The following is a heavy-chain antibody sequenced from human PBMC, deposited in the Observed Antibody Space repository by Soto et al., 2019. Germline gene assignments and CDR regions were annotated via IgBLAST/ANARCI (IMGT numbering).Heavy chain of an antibody. D-gene: IGHD2-2*01. J-gene: IGHJ3*01. Sequence: QVHLEQSGAEVKKPGSSVKVSCKAAGGTFSTYTLIWVRQAPGQGLEWMGRIIPMLTVTNSAQKLQGRVTLTAEKSTSTAFMELTRLPCDDTAVYYCSIGSWSAETFDVWGQGTRVPVSS. V-gene: IGHV1-69*02. CDR2: IIPMLTVT. CDR1: GGTFSTYT. CDR3: SIGSWSAETFDV.